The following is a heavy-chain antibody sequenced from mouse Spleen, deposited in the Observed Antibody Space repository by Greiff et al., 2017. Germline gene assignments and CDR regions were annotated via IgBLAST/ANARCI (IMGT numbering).Heavy chain of an antibody. D-gene: IGHD1-1*01. CDR2: IWSGGST. CDR1: GFSLTSYG. J-gene: IGHJ1*01. Sequence: VHLVESGPGLVQPSQSLSITCTVSGFSLTSYGVHWVRQSPGKGLEWLGVIWSGGSTDYNAAFISRLSISKDNSKSQVFFKMNSLQADDTAIYYCARNPPITTVVHWYFDVWGAGTTVTVSS. CDR3: ARNPPITTVVHWYFDV. V-gene: IGHV2-2*01.